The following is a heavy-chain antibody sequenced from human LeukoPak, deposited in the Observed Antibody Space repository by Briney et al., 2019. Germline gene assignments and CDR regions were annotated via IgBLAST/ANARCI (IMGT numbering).Heavy chain of an antibody. D-gene: IGHD3-9*01. V-gene: IGHV3-23*01. CDR2: ITGSGTNT. J-gene: IGHJ4*02. Sequence: GGSLRLSCVASGFTFSNYAMSWVRQAPGKGLEWVSAITGSGTNTYYADSVKDRFTISRDNSKNTVFLQMNSLRHEDTAIYYCVIWGDYDVLTGYYVPDYWGQGTLVTVSS. CDR1: GFTFSNYA. CDR3: VIWGDYDVLTGYYVPDY.